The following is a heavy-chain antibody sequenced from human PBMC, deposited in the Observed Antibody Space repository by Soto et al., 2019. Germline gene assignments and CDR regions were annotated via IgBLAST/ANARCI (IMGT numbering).Heavy chain of an antibody. CDR3: ARGIVGSMPANDY. D-gene: IGHD3-10*01. Sequence: EVQLVESGGGLVQPGGSLRLSCAASGFTFSGSWMHWVRQAPGKGLVWVSRINGDGSGTSYADFVKGRFTISRDDAKNTLFLQMHGLRAEDTAVYYCARGIVGSMPANDYWCQGTLVTGSS. CDR1: GFTFSGSW. J-gene: IGHJ4*02. V-gene: IGHV3-74*01. CDR2: INGDGSGT.